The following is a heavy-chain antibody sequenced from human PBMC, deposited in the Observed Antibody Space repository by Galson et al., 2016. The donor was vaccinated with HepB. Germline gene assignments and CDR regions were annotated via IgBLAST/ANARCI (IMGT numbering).Heavy chain of an antibody. CDR2: IIPILGTA. V-gene: IGHV1-69*13. CDR3: ATRYSGSPGASFDP. CDR1: GGTFRNYA. Sequence: SVKVSCKASGGTFRNYAISWVRQAPGQGLEWMGGIIPILGTAQYAQKFQGRVTMTADESTRTAYMELSSLRSDDTAMYYCATRYSGSPGASFDPWGQGTLVTVSS. J-gene: IGHJ5*02. D-gene: IGHD1-26*01.